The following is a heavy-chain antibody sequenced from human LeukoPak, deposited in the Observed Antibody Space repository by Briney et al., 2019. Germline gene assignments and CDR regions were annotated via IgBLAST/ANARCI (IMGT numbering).Heavy chain of an antibody. CDR1: GFTFSNYG. V-gene: IGHV3-30*02. Sequence: GGSLRLSCGASGFTFSNYGMLWVRQAPGKGLEWVSFIRYDGNNKLYADSVKGRFTISRDNSKNTLYLHINSLRAEDTALYYCAKAHVPTMIRGVVSSDWGQGTLVTVSS. J-gene: IGHJ4*02. CDR2: IRYDGNNK. D-gene: IGHD3-10*01. CDR3: AKAHVPTMIRGVVSSD.